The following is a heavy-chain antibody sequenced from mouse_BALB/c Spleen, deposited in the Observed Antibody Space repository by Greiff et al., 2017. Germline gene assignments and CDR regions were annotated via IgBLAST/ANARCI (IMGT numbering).Heavy chain of an antibody. V-gene: IGHV1-4*01. CDR1: GYTFTSYT. J-gene: IGHJ4*01. D-gene: IGHD2-2*01. CDR3: ARVDGYDDAIDY. Sequence: QVQLQQSGAELARPGASVKMSCKASGYTFTSYTMPWVKQRPGQGLEWIGYINPSSGYTNYNQKFKDKATLTADKSSSTAYMQLSSLTYEDSAVYYCARVDGYDDAIDYWGQGTSVTVSS. CDR2: INPSSGYT.